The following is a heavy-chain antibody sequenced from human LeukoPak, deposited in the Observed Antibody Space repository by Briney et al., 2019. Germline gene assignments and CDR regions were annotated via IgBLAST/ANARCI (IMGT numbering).Heavy chain of an antibody. D-gene: IGHD3-16*01. Sequence: RGSLRPSCVASGFTLNTHGTRWVRHGPGKGLEWGAFISFVGAIEDYVESVKGRSTISRDNTIDMLYLQMDSLRAVDTAVYYCAKDRGCYVLDAWGQGSLVIVSA. CDR1: GFTLNTHG. CDR3: AKDRGCYVLDA. CDR2: ISFVGAIE. J-gene: IGHJ1*01. V-gene: IGHV3-30*18.